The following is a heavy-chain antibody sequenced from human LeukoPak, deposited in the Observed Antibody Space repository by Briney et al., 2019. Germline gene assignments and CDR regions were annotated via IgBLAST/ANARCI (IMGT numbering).Heavy chain of an antibody. V-gene: IGHV3-7*01. J-gene: IGHJ4*02. CDR1: GFTFSSYW. CDR2: IKQDGSQK. CDR3: GRDSPFGGA. D-gene: IGHD3-10*01. Sequence: GGSLRLSCAASGFTFSSYWMSWVRQAPGKGLEWVANIKQDGSQKNYVDSVKGRFTISRDNAKNSLYLQMNSLRVEDTAVYSCGRDSPFGGAGGQGTLVTVSS.